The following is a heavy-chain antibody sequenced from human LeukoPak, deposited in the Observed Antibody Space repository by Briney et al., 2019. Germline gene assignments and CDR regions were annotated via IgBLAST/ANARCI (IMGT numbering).Heavy chain of an antibody. V-gene: IGHV1-2*02. Sequence: GASVKVSCKASGYTFTGYYMHWVRQAPGQGVEWMGWINPNSGGTNYAQKFQGRVTMTRDTSISTAYMELSRLRSGDTAVYYCARSLRALSGYQLYWGQGTLVTVYS. CDR3: ARSLRALSGYQLY. CDR2: INPNSGGT. J-gene: IGHJ4*02. CDR1: GYTFTGYY. D-gene: IGHD3-22*01.